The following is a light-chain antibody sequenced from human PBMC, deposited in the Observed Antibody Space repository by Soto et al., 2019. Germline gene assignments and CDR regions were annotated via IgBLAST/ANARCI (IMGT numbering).Light chain of an antibody. CDR3: SSYAGSNTVV. CDR2: EVN. V-gene: IGLV2-23*02. J-gene: IGLJ2*01. CDR1: RNDVGSFNV. Sequence: QSALTQPASVTGSPGQSITISCTGTRNDVGSFNVISWYQQHPGKAPKLMIYEVNKRPSGVPDRFSGSKSGNTASLTVSGLQAEDEADYYCSSYAGSNTVVFGGGTKLTVL.